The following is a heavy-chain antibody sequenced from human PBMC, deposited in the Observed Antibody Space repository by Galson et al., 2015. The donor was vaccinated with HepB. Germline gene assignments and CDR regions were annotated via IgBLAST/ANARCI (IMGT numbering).Heavy chain of an antibody. CDR3: ARQGLRGWSGFDY. D-gene: IGHD6-19*01. CDR2: ITGSGSGT. V-gene: IGHV3-23*01. J-gene: IGHJ4*02. CDR1: GFIFSTHA. Sequence: SLRLSCAASGFIFSTHAIHWVRQAPGKGLEWVSIITGSGSGTYYADSVKGRFTISRDNSKKTMYLEMNSLRTEDTAVYYCARQGLRGWSGFDYWGQGTLVTVSS.